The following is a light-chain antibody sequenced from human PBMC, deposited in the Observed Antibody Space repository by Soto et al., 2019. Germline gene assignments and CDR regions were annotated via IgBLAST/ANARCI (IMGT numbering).Light chain of an antibody. Sequence: EIGLTQSPGTLSLSPGEMATLSCRSSQSVSSSYLAWYQQNLGQAPRLLIYDVSSRATGIPDRFSGSGSGTDFTLTISRLEPEDFAVYYCQQYGSSPTFGQGTKVEIK. V-gene: IGKV3-20*01. CDR2: DVS. CDR3: QQYGSSPT. CDR1: QSVSSSY. J-gene: IGKJ1*01.